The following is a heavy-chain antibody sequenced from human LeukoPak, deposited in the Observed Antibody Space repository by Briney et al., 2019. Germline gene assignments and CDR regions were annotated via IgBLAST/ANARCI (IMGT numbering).Heavy chain of an antibody. CDR1: GFTFSSYA. CDR3: AKGGHIVATITFDY. Sequence: GGSLRLSSAASGFTFSSYAMSWVRQAPGKGLEWVSAISGSGGSTYYADSVKGQFTISRDNSKNTLYLQMNSLRAEDTAVYYCAKGGHIVATITFDYWGQGTLVTVSS. J-gene: IGHJ4*02. CDR2: ISGSGGST. D-gene: IGHD5-12*01. V-gene: IGHV3-23*01.